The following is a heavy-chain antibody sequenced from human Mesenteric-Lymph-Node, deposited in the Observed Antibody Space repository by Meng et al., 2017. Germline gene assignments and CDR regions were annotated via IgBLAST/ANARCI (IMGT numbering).Heavy chain of an antibody. V-gene: IGHV3-11*01. J-gene: IGHJ4*02. CDR1: GFSFSDYY. CDR2: ISTSSKII. Sequence: GGSLRLSCEASGFSFSDYYMTWIRQPPGKGLEWVAYISTSSKIIFYADSVKGRFIVSRDNAKNSLFLQMNDLRADDTAVYYCARPRDYWGQGTLVTVSS. CDR3: ARPRDY.